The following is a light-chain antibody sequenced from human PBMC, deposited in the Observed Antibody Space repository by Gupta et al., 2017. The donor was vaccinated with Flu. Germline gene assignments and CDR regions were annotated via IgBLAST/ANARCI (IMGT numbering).Light chain of an antibody. CDR3: QTWGSVIQVV. J-gene: IGLJ2*01. V-gene: IGLV4-69*01. CDR2: VNRDGSH. Sequence: QPVLTQSPSASASPGASVTLTCPLDSAHKNYDIAWHQQQPEKGPRFLMKVNRDGSHTNGDGVPDRFSGSSSGAERYLTISSLQPEDEADYFCQTWGSVIQVVFGGGTRVTVL. CDR1: SAHKNYD.